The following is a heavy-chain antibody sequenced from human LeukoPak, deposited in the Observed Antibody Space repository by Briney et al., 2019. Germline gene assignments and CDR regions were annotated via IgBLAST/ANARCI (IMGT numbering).Heavy chain of an antibody. D-gene: IGHD3-22*01. J-gene: IGHJ4*02. CDR3: ARHYYDSSGPDY. CDR1: GGTFSSYA. Sequence: SVKVSCKASGGTFSSYAISWVRQAPGQGLEWMGGIIPIFGTANYAQKFQGRVTITADEFTSTAYMELSSLRSEDTAVYYCARHYYDSSGPDYWGQGTLVTVSS. V-gene: IGHV1-69*13. CDR2: IIPIFGTA.